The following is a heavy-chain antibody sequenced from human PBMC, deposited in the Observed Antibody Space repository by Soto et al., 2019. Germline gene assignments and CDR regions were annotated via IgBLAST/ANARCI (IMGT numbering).Heavy chain of an antibody. J-gene: IGHJ6*02. Sequence: ASVKVSCKASGYTFTSYGISWVRQAPGQGLEWMGWISAYNGNTNYAQKLQGRVTMTTDTSTSTAYMELRSLRSDDTAVYYCARDPLGGDDSYYYYGMDVWGQGTKVTVSS. D-gene: IGHD2-21*02. CDR3: ARDPLGGDDSYYYYGMDV. CDR1: GYTFTSYG. V-gene: IGHV1-18*01. CDR2: ISAYNGNT.